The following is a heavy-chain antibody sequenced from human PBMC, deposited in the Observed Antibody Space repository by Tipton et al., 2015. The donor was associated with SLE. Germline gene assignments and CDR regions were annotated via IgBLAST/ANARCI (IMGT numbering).Heavy chain of an antibody. CDR2: IWYDGSNK. CDR1: GFTFSSYG. D-gene: IGHD3-9*01. J-gene: IGHJ4*02. CDR3: AKDRGYFDLVYYMDD. V-gene: IGHV3-33*06. Sequence: SLRLSCAASGFTFSSYGMHWVRQAPGKGLEWVAVIWYDGSNKYYADSVKGRFTISRDNSKNTLYLQMNSLRAEDTAVYYCAKDRGYFDLVYYMDDWGQGSLVTVSS.